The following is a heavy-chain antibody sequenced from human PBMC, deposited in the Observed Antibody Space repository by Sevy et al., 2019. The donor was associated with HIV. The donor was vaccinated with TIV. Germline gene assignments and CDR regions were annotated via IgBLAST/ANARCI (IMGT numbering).Heavy chain of an antibody. Sequence: SGPTLVKPTQTLTLTCTFSGFSLSTSGVGVGWIRQPPGKALEWLALIYWDDDKRYSPSLKSRLTITKETSKNQVVLTMTNMDPVDTATYYCAHKGGGYNYRRLPFDYWGQGTLVTVSS. CDR3: AHKGGGYNYRRLPFDY. CDR2: IYWDDDK. J-gene: IGHJ4*02. V-gene: IGHV2-5*02. CDR1: GFSLSTSGVG. D-gene: IGHD5-12*01.